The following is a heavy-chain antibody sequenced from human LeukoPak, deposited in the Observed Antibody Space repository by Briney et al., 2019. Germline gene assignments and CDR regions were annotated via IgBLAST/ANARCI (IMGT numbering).Heavy chain of an antibody. D-gene: IGHD6-19*01. J-gene: IGHJ4*02. CDR2: IIPILGIA. V-gene: IGHV1-69*02. Sequence: ASVKVSCKASGGTFSSYTISWVRQAPGQGLEWMGRIIPILGIANYARKFQGRVTITADKSTSTAYMELSSLRSEDTAVYYCARAGIAVAGTTDYWGQGTLVTVSS. CDR3: ARAGIAVAGTTDY. CDR1: GGTFSSYT.